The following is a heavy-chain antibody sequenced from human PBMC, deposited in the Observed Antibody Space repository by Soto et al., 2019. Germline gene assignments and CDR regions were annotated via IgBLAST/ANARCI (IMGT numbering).Heavy chain of an antibody. D-gene: IGHD3-22*01. Sequence: GGSLRLSCAASGFTFSSYAMHWVRQAPGKGLEWVAVISYDGSNKYYADSVKGRFTISRDNSKNTLYLQMNSLRAEDTAMYYCARHPRGYYYDSSGYYWGNAFDIWGQGTMVTVSS. V-gene: IGHV3-30-3*01. CDR3: ARHPRGYYYDSSGYYWGNAFDI. CDR2: ISYDGSNK. CDR1: GFTFSSYA. J-gene: IGHJ3*02.